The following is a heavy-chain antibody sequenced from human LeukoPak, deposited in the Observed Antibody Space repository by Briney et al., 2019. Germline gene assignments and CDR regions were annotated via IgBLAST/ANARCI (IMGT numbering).Heavy chain of an antibody. J-gene: IGHJ4*02. D-gene: IGHD4-23*01. CDR1: GGSISSYY. Sequence: SETLSLTCTVSGGSISSYYWSWIRQPPGKGLEWIGYIYYSGSTNYNPSLKSRVTISVDTSKNQFSLKLSSVTAADTAVYYCARHTVVTYYFDYWGQGTLATVSS. V-gene: IGHV4-59*08. CDR3: ARHTVVTYYFDY. CDR2: IYYSGST.